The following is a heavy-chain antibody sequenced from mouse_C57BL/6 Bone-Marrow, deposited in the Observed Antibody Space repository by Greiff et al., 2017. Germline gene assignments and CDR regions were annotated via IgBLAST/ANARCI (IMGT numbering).Heavy chain of an antibody. CDR3: TTITTVVYWYFDV. CDR1: GFNIKDDY. CDR2: IDPENGDT. V-gene: IGHV14-4*01. D-gene: IGHD1-1*01. Sequence: VQLQQSGAELVRPGASVKLSCTASGFNIKDDYMHWVKQRPEQGLEWIGWIDPENGDTEYASKFQGKATITADTSSNTAYLQLSRLTSEDTAVYYCTTITTVVYWYFDVWGTGTTVTVSS. J-gene: IGHJ1*03.